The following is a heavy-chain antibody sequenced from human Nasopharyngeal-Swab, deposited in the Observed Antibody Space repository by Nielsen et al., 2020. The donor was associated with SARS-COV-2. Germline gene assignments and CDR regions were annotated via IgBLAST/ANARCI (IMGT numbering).Heavy chain of an antibody. CDR3: ARNVDTAMIYDS. D-gene: IGHD5-18*01. CDR1: GGSISSSSYY. V-gene: IGHV4-39*01. J-gene: IGHJ4*02. Sequence: GSLRLSCTVSGGSISSSSYYWGWIRQPPGKGLEWIGSIYYSGSTYYNPSLKSRVTISVDTSKNQFSLKLSSVTAADTAVYYCARNVDTAMIYDSWGQGTLVTVSS. CDR2: IYYSGST.